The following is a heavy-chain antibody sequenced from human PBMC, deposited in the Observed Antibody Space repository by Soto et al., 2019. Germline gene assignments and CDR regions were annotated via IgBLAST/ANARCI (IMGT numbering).Heavy chain of an antibody. D-gene: IGHD3-3*02. CDR1: GYTFTNYG. CDR2: ITAYNGNT. J-gene: IGHJ4*02. V-gene: IGHV1-18*01. Sequence: QVQLVQSGAEVKKPGASLKVSCKASGYTFTNYGIIWVRQAPGQGLEWMGWITAYNGNTNFAQKLQGRVTMTTDTSTSTAYMQRRSLSSDDTAVYYCARISNSGFDYWGQGTLVTVSS. CDR3: ARISNSGFDY.